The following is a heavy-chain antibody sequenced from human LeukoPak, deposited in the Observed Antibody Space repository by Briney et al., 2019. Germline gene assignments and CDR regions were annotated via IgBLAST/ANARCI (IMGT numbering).Heavy chain of an antibody. D-gene: IGHD3-22*01. CDR2: IYYSGST. V-gene: IGHV4-39*07. CDR1: GGSISSSSYY. J-gene: IGHJ4*02. Sequence: SETLSLACTVSGGSISSSSYYWGWIRQPPGKGLEWIGSIYYSGSTYYNPSLKSRVTMSVDTSKNQFSLKLSSVTAADTAVYYCASPAPDYYDSSGPSFDYWGQGTLVTVSS. CDR3: ASPAPDYYDSSGPSFDY.